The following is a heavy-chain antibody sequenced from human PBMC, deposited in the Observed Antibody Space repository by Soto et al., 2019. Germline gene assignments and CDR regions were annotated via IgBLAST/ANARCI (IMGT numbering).Heavy chain of an antibody. CDR1: GGSISSYY. D-gene: IGHD6-6*01. Sequence: LSLTCTVSGGSISSYYWSWIRQPPGKGLEWIGYIYYSGSTNYNPSLKSRVTISVGTSKNQFSLKLSSVTAADTAVYYCARVRGDSSSSTGMGYYYGMDVWGQGTTVTVSS. CDR2: IYYSGST. CDR3: ARVRGDSSSSTGMGYYYGMDV. V-gene: IGHV4-59*01. J-gene: IGHJ6*02.